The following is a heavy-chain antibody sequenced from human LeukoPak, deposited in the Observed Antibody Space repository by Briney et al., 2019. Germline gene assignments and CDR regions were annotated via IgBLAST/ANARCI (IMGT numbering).Heavy chain of an antibody. Sequence: SVKVSCKASGATFSSSTISWVRQAPGQGLEWMGGIIPIFGTANYAQKFQGRVTLTADESMNTASMELSSLTSEDTAVYYCARGPPDCSSTSCYAFDAFDIWGQGTMVTVSS. J-gene: IGHJ3*02. D-gene: IGHD2-2*01. CDR3: ARGPPDCSSTSCYAFDAFDI. V-gene: IGHV1-69*13. CDR1: GATFSSST. CDR2: IIPIFGTA.